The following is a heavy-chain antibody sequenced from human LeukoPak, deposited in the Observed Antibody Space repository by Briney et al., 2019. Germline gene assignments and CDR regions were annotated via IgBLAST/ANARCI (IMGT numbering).Heavy chain of an antibody. J-gene: IGHJ4*02. V-gene: IGHV1-46*01. D-gene: IGHD3-16*01. CDR2: FNSRDGAT. CDR3: ARESGHVFDY. CDR1: GYTFTSYN. Sequence: ASVKVSCKASGYTFTSYNIQWVRQAPGQGLEWMGIFNSRDGATAYAQKFHGRVTMTRDTSTSTVYMDLNSLTSGDTAVYYCARESGHVFDYWGQGTLVTVSS.